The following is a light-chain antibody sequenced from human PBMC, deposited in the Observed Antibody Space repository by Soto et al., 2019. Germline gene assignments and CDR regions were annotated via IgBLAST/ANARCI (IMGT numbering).Light chain of an antibody. CDR1: QGISSA. CDR3: QQSNTYPLT. CDR2: GAS. J-gene: IGKJ4*01. V-gene: IGKV1-13*02. Sequence: AIQLTQSPSSLSASVGDRLIITCRASQGISSALAWYQQKPGKPPRLLIYGASSLESGVPSRFSGSGFGTDFTLTISNMQPEDSATYYCQQSNTYPLTFGGGTKVEIK.